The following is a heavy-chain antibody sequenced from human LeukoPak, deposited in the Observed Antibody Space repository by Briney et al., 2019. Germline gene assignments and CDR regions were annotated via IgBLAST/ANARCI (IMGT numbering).Heavy chain of an antibody. J-gene: IGHJ4*02. CDR3: AKDIVGATSFDY. D-gene: IGHD1-26*01. V-gene: IGHV3-23*01. Sequence: GGSLRLSCAASGFTFSSYAMSWVRQASGKGLEWVSAISGSGGSTYYADSVKGRFTISRDNSKNTLYLQMNSLRAEDTAVYYCAKDIVGATSFDYWGQGTLVTVSS. CDR2: ISGSGGST. CDR1: GFTFSSYA.